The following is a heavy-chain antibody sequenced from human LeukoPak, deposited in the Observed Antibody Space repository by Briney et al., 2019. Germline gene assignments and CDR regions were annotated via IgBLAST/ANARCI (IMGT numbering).Heavy chain of an antibody. Sequence: GESLKISCKGSGYSFTSYWISWVRQMPGKGLEWMGRIDPSDSYTNYSPSFQGHVTISADKSISTAYLQWSSLKASDTAMYYCARRREDSSSWSSTGYWGQGTLVTVSS. D-gene: IGHD6-13*01. J-gene: IGHJ4*02. CDR1: GYSFTSYW. V-gene: IGHV5-10-1*01. CDR3: ARRREDSSSWSSTGY. CDR2: IDPSDSYT.